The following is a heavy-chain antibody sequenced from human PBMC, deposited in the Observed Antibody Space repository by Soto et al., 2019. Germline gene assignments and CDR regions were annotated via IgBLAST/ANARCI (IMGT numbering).Heavy chain of an antibody. CDR1: GVTFSNYA. Sequence: GGSLRLSCAASGVTFSNYAMSWVRQAPGKGLEWVSGINDSGYNTYYTDSVKGRFTISRDNSKNTLYLQMNSLRAEDTAVYYCAKGSATRPHYLDYWGQGTLVTVSS. CDR2: INDSGYNT. V-gene: IGHV3-23*01. D-gene: IGHD2-15*01. CDR3: AKGSATRPHYLDY. J-gene: IGHJ4*02.